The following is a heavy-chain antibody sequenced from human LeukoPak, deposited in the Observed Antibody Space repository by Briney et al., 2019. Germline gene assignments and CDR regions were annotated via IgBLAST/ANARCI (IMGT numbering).Heavy chain of an antibody. V-gene: IGHV1-46*01. CDR3: ARGPIQYSSSDYYYYYMDV. CDR2: INPSGGST. D-gene: IGHD6-6*01. CDR1: GYTFTSYY. J-gene: IGHJ6*03. Sequence: ASVKVSCKASGYTFTSYYMHWVRQAPGQGLEWMGIINPSGGSTSYAQKFQGRVTMTRDTSTSTVYMELSSLRSEDTAVYYCARGPIQYSSSDYYYYYMDVWGKGTTVTVSS.